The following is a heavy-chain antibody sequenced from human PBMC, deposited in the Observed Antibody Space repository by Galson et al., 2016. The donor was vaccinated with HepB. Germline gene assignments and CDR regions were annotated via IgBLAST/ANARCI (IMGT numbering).Heavy chain of an antibody. Sequence: SETLSLTCTVSGGSVSTTFLYWGWIRQPPGKGLEWIGSVYSSGNTNYNPSLKSRVTISVDTSKNQVSLKLSSVAAADTAVYYCARPTVATSDTYYYYTMDVWGPGTTVTVSS. CDR2: VYSSGNT. D-gene: IGHD3-16*01. CDR3: ARPTVATSDTYYYYTMDV. V-gene: IGHV4-39*01. J-gene: IGHJ6*02. CDR1: GGSVSTTFLY.